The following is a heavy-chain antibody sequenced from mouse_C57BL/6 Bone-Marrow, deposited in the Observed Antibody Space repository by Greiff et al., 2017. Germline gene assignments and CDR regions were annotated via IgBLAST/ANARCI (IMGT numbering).Heavy chain of an antibody. J-gene: IGHJ2*01. Sequence: EVKLVESGGGLVKPGGSLKLSCAASGFTFSDYGMHWVRQAPEKGLEWVAYISSGSSTIYYADTVKGRFTISRDNAKNTLFLQMTRLRSEDTAMYYCAREDYYGSSFFDYWGQGTTLTVSS. V-gene: IGHV5-17*01. CDR2: ISSGSSTI. CDR1: GFTFSDYG. D-gene: IGHD1-1*01. CDR3: AREDYYGSSFFDY.